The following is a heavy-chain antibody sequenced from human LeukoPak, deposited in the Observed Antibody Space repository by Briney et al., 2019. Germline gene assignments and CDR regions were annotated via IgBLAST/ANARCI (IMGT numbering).Heavy chain of an antibody. CDR3: ARFWSGYYPQRNYFDY. V-gene: IGHV3-7*01. CDR2: IREDGSER. D-gene: IGHD3-3*01. J-gene: IGHJ4*02. CDR1: GFTFSSYW. Sequence: GGSLRLSCAASGFTFSSYWMSWVRQAPGKGLEWVANIREDGSERYYVDSVKGRSTISRDNAKNSLYLQMNSLRAEDTAVYYCARFWSGYYPQRNYFDYWGQGTLVTVSS.